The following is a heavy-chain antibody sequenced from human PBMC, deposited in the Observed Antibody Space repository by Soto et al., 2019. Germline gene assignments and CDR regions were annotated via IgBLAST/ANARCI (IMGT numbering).Heavy chain of an antibody. CDR1: GFTFSSYW. CDR2: TNSDGSST. D-gene: IGHD4-17*01. Sequence: EVQLVESGGGLVQPGGSLRLSCAASGFTFSSYWMHWVRQAPGKGMVWVARTNSDGSSTSYADSVKGRFTISRDNAKNTLYLQMNSLRAEDTAVYYCARDVPSENYGDYSFDDYWCQGTLVTVSS. V-gene: IGHV3-74*01. J-gene: IGHJ4*02. CDR3: ARDVPSENYGDYSFDDY.